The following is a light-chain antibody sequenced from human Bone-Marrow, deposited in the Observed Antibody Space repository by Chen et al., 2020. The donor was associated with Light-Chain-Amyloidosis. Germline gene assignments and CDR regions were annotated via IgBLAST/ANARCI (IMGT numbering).Light chain of an antibody. J-gene: IGLJ3*02. CDR2: SNN. CDR3: AAWDDSLNGWV. Sequence: QSVLTQPPSASGTPGQRVPISCSGSSSNIGSNTVNWYQQLPGTAPKLLIYSNNQRPSGVPDRFSGSKSGTSASRAISGLQSEDEADYYCAAWDDSLNGWVFGGGTKLTVL. CDR1: SSNIGSNT. V-gene: IGLV1-44*01.